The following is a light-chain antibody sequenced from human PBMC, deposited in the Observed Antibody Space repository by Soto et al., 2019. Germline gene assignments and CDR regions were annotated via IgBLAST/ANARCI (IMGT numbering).Light chain of an antibody. CDR1: QGIGST. V-gene: IGKV3-15*01. Sequence: DIVMTKSPASLSVSPGEGATLSCRASQGIGSTLAWYQQKPGQTPRLLIYDAYTRAAGVPARFSGSGSGTEFTLTITRLEPEDLLVYCCDNYGNSPQVTSGRGTKVDI. CDR2: DAY. J-gene: IGKJ3*01. CDR3: DNYGNSPQVT.